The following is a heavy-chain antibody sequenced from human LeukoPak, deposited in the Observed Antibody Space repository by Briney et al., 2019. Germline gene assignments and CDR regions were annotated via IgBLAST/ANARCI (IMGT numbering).Heavy chain of an antibody. J-gene: IGHJ4*02. CDR1: GFTFSSYG. Sequence: GGSLRLSCAASGFTFSSYGMHWVRQAPGKGLEWVAVISYDGSNKYYADSVKGRFTISRDNSKNPLYLQMNSLRAEDTAVYYCAKDRGYDILTGYYPFDYWGQGTLVTVSS. CDR3: AKDRGYDILTGYYPFDY. D-gene: IGHD3-9*01. CDR2: ISYDGSNK. V-gene: IGHV3-30*18.